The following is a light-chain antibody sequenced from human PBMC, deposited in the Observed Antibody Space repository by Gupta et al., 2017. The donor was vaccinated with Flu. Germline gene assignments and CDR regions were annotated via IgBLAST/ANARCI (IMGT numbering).Light chain of an antibody. V-gene: IGKV1-33*01. CDR3: QQYDNLLGT. CDR1: QDISNY. Sequence: IQMTQSPSSLSASVGDRVTITCQASQDISNYLNWYQQKPGKAPKLLIYDASNLETGVPSRFSGSGSGTDFTFTISSLQPEDIATYYCQQYDNLLGTFGQGTKVEIK. CDR2: DAS. J-gene: IGKJ1*01.